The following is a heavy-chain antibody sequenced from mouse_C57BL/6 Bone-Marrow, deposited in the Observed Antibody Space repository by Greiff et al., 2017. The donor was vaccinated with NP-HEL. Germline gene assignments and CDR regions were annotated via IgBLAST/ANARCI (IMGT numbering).Heavy chain of an antibody. Sequence: QVQLQQSGTELVKPGASVKLSCKASGYTFTSYWMHWLKQRPGQGLEWIGNINPNKGGTNDNEKFKTKATLTVDKSSSTAYMQLSSLTSEDSAVYYCARDSGYAFDYWGQGTTLTVSS. CDR3: ARDSGYAFDY. J-gene: IGHJ2*01. V-gene: IGHV1-53*01. CDR2: INPNKGGT. CDR1: GYTFTSYW. D-gene: IGHD3-2*02.